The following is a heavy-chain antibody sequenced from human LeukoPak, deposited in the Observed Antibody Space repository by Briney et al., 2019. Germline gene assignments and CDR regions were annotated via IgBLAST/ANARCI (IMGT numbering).Heavy chain of an antibody. V-gene: IGHV3-23*05. Sequence: GGSLRLSCVASGFTFSDYAMNWVRQAPGKGLEWVSTFKTNYNQVYYAESVRGRFTISTDNSKNTAYLQMNSLRVEDTALYYCARSVPDYTRFDFWGQGALVTASS. J-gene: IGHJ4*02. CDR1: GFTFSDYA. CDR2: FKTNYNQV. D-gene: IGHD4-11*01. CDR3: ARSVPDYTRFDF.